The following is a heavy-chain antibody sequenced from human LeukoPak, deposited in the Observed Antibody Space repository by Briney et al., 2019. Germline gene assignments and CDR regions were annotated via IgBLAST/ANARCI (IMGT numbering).Heavy chain of an antibody. D-gene: IGHD3-16*01. CDR2: IYRSGST. V-gene: IGHV4-4*02. CDR3: ARDDYVWGSSYYYYYYMDV. Sequence: TGGSLRLSCAASGFNVSSNYMSWVRQPPGKGLEWIGEIYRSGSTNYNPSLKSRVTISVDKSKNQFSLKLSSVTAADTAVYYCARDDYVWGSSYYYYYYMDVWGKGTTVTISS. J-gene: IGHJ6*03. CDR1: GFNVSSNY.